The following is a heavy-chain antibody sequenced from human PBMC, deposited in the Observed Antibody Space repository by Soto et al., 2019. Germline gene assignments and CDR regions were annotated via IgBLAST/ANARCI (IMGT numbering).Heavy chain of an antibody. D-gene: IGHD3-22*01. J-gene: IGHJ6*02. CDR2: IIPIFGTA. Sequence: SVKVSCKASGGTFSSYAISWVRQAPGQGLEWMGGIIPIFGTANYAQKFQGRVTITADESTSTAYMELSSLRSEDTAVYYCARDPIINYYDSSGFINYYYYGMDVWGQGTTVTVSS. V-gene: IGHV1-69*13. CDR1: GGTFSSYA. CDR3: ARDPIINYYDSSGFINYYYYGMDV.